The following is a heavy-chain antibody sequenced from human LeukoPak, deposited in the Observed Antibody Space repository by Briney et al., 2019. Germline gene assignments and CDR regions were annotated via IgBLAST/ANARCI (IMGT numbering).Heavy chain of an antibody. Sequence: GGSLRLSCAASGFTVSNNYMSWVRRAPGKGLEWVSLIYNDGRTHYADSVKGRFTISRDNSKNTLYLQMNSLRAEDTAVYFCAKRGVVIRVILVGFHKEAYYFDSWGQGALVTVSS. CDR2: IYNDGRT. CDR1: GFTVSNNY. J-gene: IGHJ4*02. CDR3: AKRGVVIRVILVGFHKEAYYFDS. D-gene: IGHD3-22*01. V-gene: IGHV3-53*01.